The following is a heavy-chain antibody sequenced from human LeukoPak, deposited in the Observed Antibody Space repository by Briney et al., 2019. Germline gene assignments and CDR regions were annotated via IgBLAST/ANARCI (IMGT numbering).Heavy chain of an antibody. CDR1: GGTFNNSA. CDR3: ARDVHSDYGSGWFDP. Sequence: SVKVSCKTSGGTFNNSAISWVRQAPGQGLEWLGGIMPLFGTAGYAQKFQGRVTITKDESTRTVYLELTSLTSDDTAVYYCARDVHSDYGSGWFDPWGQGTLVSVSS. V-gene: IGHV1-69*05. CDR2: IMPLFGTA. J-gene: IGHJ5*02. D-gene: IGHD5-12*01.